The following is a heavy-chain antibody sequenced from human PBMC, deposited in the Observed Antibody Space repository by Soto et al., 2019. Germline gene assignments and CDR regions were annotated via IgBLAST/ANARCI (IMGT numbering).Heavy chain of an antibody. J-gene: IGHJ5*02. CDR1: GGSISSYY. V-gene: IGHV4-59*01. Sequence: SETLSLTCTVSGGSISSYYWSWIRQPPGKGLEWIGYIYYSGSTNYNPSLKSRVTISLDTSKNQFSLKLSSVTAADTAVYYCVRDKGCSGGSCYVGRWFDPWGQGTLVTVSS. CDR2: IYYSGST. CDR3: VRDKGCSGGSCYVGRWFDP. D-gene: IGHD2-15*01.